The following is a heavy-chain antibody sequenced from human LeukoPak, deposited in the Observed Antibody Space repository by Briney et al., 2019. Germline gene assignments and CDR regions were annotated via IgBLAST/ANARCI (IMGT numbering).Heavy chain of an antibody. D-gene: IGHD2-21*02. Sequence: PGGSLRLSCAASGFTFSSYAMSWVRQAPGKGLEWVSAISGSGGSTYYADSVKGRFTISRDNSKNTLYLQMNSLRGEDTAVYYCAKLRTAMVYYFDYWAQGTLVTVSS. V-gene: IGHV3-23*01. J-gene: IGHJ4*02. CDR2: ISGSGGST. CDR3: AKLRTAMVYYFDY. CDR1: GFTFSSYA.